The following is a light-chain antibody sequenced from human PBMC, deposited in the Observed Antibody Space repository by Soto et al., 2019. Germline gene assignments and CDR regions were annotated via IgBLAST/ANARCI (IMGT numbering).Light chain of an antibody. CDR3: QQSYSTPRT. CDR1: QRISTW. J-gene: IGKJ1*01. CDR2: DAS. Sequence: DIQMTQSPSTLSASVGDGVTITCRASQRISTWLAWYQQKPGKAPKLLISDASSLETGVPSRFSGSGSGTDFTLTISSLQPEDFAAYYCQQSYSTPRTCGQGTKVDIK. V-gene: IGKV1-5*01.